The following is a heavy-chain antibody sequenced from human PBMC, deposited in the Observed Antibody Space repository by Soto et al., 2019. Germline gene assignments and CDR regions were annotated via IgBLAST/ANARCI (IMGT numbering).Heavy chain of an antibody. CDR3: AKGSNWNSRYYYYGMAV. D-gene: IGHD1-7*01. CDR2: ISYDGSNK. Sequence: QVQLVESGGGVVQPGRSLRLSCAASGFTFSSYGMHWVRQAPGKGLEWVAVISYDGSNKYYADSVKGRFTISRDNSKNTLYLQMNSLRAEDTAVYYCAKGSNWNSRYYYYGMAVWSQGPTVTASS. V-gene: IGHV3-30*18. CDR1: GFTFSSYG. J-gene: IGHJ6*02.